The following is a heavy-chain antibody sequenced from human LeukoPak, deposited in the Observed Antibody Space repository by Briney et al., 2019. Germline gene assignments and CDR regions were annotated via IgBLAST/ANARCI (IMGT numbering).Heavy chain of an antibody. CDR2: ISWNSGSI. Sequence: GGSLRLSCAASGFTFDDYAMHWVRQAPGKGLEWVSGISWNSGSIGYADSVKGRFTIPRDNAKNSLYLQMNSLRAEDTALYYCAKDIRWELLAGFDYWGQGTLVTVSS. D-gene: IGHD1-26*01. CDR1: GFTFDDYA. J-gene: IGHJ4*02. CDR3: AKDIRWELLAGFDY. V-gene: IGHV3-9*01.